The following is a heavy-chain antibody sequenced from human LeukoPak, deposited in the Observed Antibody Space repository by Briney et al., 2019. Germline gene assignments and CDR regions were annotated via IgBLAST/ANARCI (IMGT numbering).Heavy chain of an antibody. Sequence: PSETLSLTCTASGYSISSDYYWGWIRPPAGEGQEWIGSIYHSGSNYYNPSLKSRVTISVDTSKNQFYLKLSCVTAADTAVYYCARGDGVPHNYYYDMDVWGKGTTVTVSS. CDR2: IYHSGSN. D-gene: IGHD2-21*02. V-gene: IGHV4-38-2*02. CDR3: ARGDGVPHNYYYDMDV. J-gene: IGHJ6*03. CDR1: GYSISSDYY.